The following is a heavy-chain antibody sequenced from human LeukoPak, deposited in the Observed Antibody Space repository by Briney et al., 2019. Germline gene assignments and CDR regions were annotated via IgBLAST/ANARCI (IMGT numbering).Heavy chain of an antibody. V-gene: IGHV3-7*01. CDR3: AKEGY. J-gene: IGHJ4*02. Sequence: AGGSLRLSCAASGFSFSRVWMSGVRQAPGKGPEWVASIKLDGSEKYYVDSVKGRFTISRDNAKNSLYLQMNTLRAEDTAVYYCAKEGYWGQGTLVTVSS. CDR1: GFSFSRVW. CDR2: IKLDGSEK.